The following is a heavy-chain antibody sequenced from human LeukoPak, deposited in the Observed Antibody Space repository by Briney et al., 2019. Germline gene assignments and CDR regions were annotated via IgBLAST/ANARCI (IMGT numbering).Heavy chain of an antibody. V-gene: IGHV1-69*05. CDR3: ARGLVGEDTMVRGVIKPYDAFDI. Sequence: ASVKVSCKASGGTFSSYAISWVRQAPGQGLEWMGGIIPIFGTANYAQKFQGRVTITTDESTGTAYMELSSLRSEDTAVYYCARGLVGEDTMVRGVIKPYDAFDIWGQGTMVTVSS. CDR2: IIPIFGTA. CDR1: GGTFSSYA. D-gene: IGHD3-10*01. J-gene: IGHJ3*02.